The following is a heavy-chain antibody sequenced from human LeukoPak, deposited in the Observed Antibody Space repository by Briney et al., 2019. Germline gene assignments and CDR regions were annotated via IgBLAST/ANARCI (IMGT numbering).Heavy chain of an antibody. J-gene: IGHJ6*02. CDR2: IYYSGST. Sequence: SETLSLTCTVSGGSISSYYWSWIRQPPGKGLECIGYIYYSGSTNYNPSLKSRVTISVDTSKNQFSLKLSSVTAADTAVYYCARGPRGGRYFDWLLLPYYYYGMDVWGQGTMVTVSS. CDR3: ARGPRGGRYFDWLLLPYYYYGMDV. CDR1: GGSISSYY. V-gene: IGHV4-59*01. D-gene: IGHD3-9*01.